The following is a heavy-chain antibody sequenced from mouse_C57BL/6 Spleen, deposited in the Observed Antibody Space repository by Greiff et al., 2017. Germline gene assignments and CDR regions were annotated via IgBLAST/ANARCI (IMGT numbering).Heavy chain of an antibody. Sequence: VQLQQPGAELVMPGASVKLSCKASGYTFTSYWMHWVKQRPGQGLEWIGEIDPSDSYTNYNQKFKGKSTLTVDKSSSTAYMQLSSLTSEDSAVYYCARYTLGYFDVWGTGTTVTVSS. CDR2: IDPSDSYT. CDR3: ARYTLGYFDV. CDR1: GYTFTSYW. V-gene: IGHV1-69*01. J-gene: IGHJ1*03.